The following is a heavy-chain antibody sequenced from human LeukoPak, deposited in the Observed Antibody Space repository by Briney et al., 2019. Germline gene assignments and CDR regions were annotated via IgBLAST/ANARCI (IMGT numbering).Heavy chain of an antibody. CDR2: IYYSGST. D-gene: IGHD3-9*01. J-gene: IGHJ4*02. V-gene: IGHV4-39*01. Sequence: SEPLSLTCTVSGGSISSSSYYWGWIRQPPGKGLEWIGSIYYSGSTYYNPSLKSRVTISVDTSKNQFSLKLSSVTAADTAVYYCAIQNYDILTGYQVPFDYWGQGTLVTVSS. CDR1: GGSISSSSYY. CDR3: AIQNYDILTGYQVPFDY.